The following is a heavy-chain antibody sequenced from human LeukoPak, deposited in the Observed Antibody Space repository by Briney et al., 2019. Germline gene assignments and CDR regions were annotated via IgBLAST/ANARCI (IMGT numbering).Heavy chain of an antibody. Sequence: GGSLRLSCAASGFTVSSNYMSWVRQAPGKGLEWVSVIYSGGSTYYADSVKGRFTISRDNSKNTLYLQMNSLRAEDTAVYYCARGGGPGSYYKFDYWGQGTLVTVSS. D-gene: IGHD3-10*01. CDR2: IYSGGST. V-gene: IGHV3-66*02. J-gene: IGHJ4*02. CDR1: GFTVSSNY. CDR3: ARGGGPGSYYKFDY.